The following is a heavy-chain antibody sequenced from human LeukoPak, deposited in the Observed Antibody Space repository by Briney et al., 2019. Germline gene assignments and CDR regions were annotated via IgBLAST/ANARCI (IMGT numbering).Heavy chain of an antibody. V-gene: IGHV4-59*01. CDR3: ARDIGSSWPYWYFDL. D-gene: IGHD6-13*01. CDR2: IYYSGST. Sequence: SETLSLTCTVSGGSISSYYWSWIRQPPGKGLEWIGYIYYSGSTDYNPSLKSRVTISVDTSKNQFSLKLSSVTAADTAVYYCARDIGSSWPYWYFDLWGRGTLVTVSS. CDR1: GGSISSYY. J-gene: IGHJ2*01.